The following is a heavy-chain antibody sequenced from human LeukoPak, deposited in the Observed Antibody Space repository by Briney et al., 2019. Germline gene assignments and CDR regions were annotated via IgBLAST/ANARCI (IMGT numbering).Heavy chain of an antibody. J-gene: IGHJ3*02. CDR2: INTNSGGT. Sequence: ASVKVSCKASGYTFTAYYMHWVRQAPGQGLEWMGWINTNSGGTNYAQNFQGRVTMTRDTSISTAYMELRTLRSDDTAVYYCARAKGIAPAAVLDVFDIWGQGTMVTVSS. CDR1: GYTFTAYY. CDR3: ARAKGIAPAAVLDVFDI. D-gene: IGHD6-13*01. V-gene: IGHV1-2*02.